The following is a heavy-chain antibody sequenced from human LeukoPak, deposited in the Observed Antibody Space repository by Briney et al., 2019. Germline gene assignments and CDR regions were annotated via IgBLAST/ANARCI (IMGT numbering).Heavy chain of an antibody. Sequence: ASVKVSCKASGYTFTSYAMNWVRQAPGQGLEWMGWINTNTGNPTYAQGFTGRFVFSLDTSVSTAYLQISSLKAEDTAVYYCARDQASRWPDNWFDPWGQGTLVTVSS. CDR3: ARDQASRWPDNWFDP. V-gene: IGHV7-4-1*02. J-gene: IGHJ5*02. CDR1: GYTFTSYA. D-gene: IGHD2-15*01. CDR2: INTNTGNP.